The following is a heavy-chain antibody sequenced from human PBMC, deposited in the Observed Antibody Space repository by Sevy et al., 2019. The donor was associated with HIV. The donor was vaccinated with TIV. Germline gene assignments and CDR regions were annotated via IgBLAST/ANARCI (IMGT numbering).Heavy chain of an antibody. Sequence: SETLSLTCTVSGGSISSSSYYWGWIRQPPGKGLEWIGSIYYSGSTYSNPSLKSGVTISVATSKNQFSLKLSSVTAADTAVYYCARRRKYDFWSGYYYYYGMDVWGQGTTVTVSS. V-gene: IGHV4-39*01. D-gene: IGHD3-3*01. CDR3: ARRRKYDFWSGYYYYYGMDV. J-gene: IGHJ6*02. CDR2: IYYSGST. CDR1: GGSISSSSYY.